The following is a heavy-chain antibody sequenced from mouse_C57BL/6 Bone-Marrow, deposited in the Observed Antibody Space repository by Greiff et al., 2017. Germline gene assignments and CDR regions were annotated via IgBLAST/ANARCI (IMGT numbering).Heavy chain of an antibody. J-gene: IGHJ1*03. CDR3: TVSDGYYPFDV. V-gene: IGHV6-3*01. D-gene: IGHD2-3*01. CDR1: GFTFSNYW. CDR2: IRLKSDNYAT. Sequence: EVKLEESGGGLVQPGGSMKLSCVASGFTFSNYWMNWVRQSPEKGLEWVAQIRLKSDNYATHYAESVKGKFTISRDDSKSSVYLQMNNLRAEDTGIYYCTVSDGYYPFDVWGTGTTVTVSS.